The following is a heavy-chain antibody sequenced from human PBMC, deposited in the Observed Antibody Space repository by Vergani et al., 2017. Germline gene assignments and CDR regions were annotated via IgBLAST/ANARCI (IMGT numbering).Heavy chain of an antibody. J-gene: IGHJ6*02. Sequence: QEQLLQSGGGVVQPGGSLRLSCIGSGYTFGHFDMHWVRQAPGKGLAWVAFIRYDGSYPHYIDSVKGRFTISRDNSKETLFLQMNGLRPEDTGTYFCAKKGGSLYYYGVDVWGQGTTITVSS. CDR3: AKKGGSLYYYGVDV. V-gene: IGHV3-30*02. D-gene: IGHD1-26*01. CDR2: IRYDGSYP. CDR1: GYTFGHFD.